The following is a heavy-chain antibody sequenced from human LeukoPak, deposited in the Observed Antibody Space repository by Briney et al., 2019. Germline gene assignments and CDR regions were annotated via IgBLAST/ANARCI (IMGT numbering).Heavy chain of an antibody. D-gene: IGHD3-3*01. Sequence: GGSPRLSCAASGFTFSSYAMSWVRQAPGKGLEWVSAISGSGGSTYYADSVKGRFTISRDNSKNTLYLQMNSLRAEDTAVYYCAKSIDFSESYFDYWGQGTLVTVSS. CDR2: ISGSGGST. V-gene: IGHV3-23*01. CDR3: AKSIDFSESYFDY. CDR1: GFTFSSYA. J-gene: IGHJ4*02.